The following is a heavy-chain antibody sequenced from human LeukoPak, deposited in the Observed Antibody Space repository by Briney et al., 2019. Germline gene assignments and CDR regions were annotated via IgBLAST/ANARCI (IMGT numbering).Heavy chain of an antibody. CDR2: ISGTSDGT. CDR3: AKEERVGITPPFFDY. Sequence: GGSLRLSCAASGFTFSTYAMSWVRQAPGKGLEWVSAISGTSDGTYYADSVKGRFTISRDNSKNTLYLQMTSLRAEDTGVYYCAKEERVGITPPFFDYWGQGTLVTISS. J-gene: IGHJ4*02. D-gene: IGHD1-26*01. CDR1: GFTFSTYA. V-gene: IGHV3-23*01.